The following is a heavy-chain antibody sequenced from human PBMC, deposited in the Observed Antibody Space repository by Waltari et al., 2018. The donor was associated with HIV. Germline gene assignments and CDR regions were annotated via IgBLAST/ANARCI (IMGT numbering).Heavy chain of an antibody. Sequence: EVQLVESGGGLVQPGGSLRLSCAASGFTFRSYWMHWVRQAPGKGLLWLSCISSDGSTTNYADSVKGRLTISRDNAKNTLYLQMNSLIADDTAVYYCARENTMTYYDALDIWGQGTMVTVSS. J-gene: IGHJ3*02. CDR2: ISSDGSTT. CDR3: ARENTMTYYDALDI. D-gene: IGHD4-17*01. V-gene: IGHV3-74*01. CDR1: GFTFRSYW.